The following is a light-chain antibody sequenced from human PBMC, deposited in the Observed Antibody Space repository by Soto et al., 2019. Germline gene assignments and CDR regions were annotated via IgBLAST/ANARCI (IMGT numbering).Light chain of an antibody. J-gene: IGKJ5*01. CDR1: QSVSGSY. CDR3: HQRSNWPPDT. CDR2: GAS. Sequence: ENVLTQSPGTLSLSPGERATLSCRASQSVSGSYLAWYQQKPGQAPRLLIYGASTRATGVPARFSGSGSGTDFTLTISSLEPEDFAVYYCHQRSNWPPDTFGQGTRLEIK. V-gene: IGKV3D-20*02.